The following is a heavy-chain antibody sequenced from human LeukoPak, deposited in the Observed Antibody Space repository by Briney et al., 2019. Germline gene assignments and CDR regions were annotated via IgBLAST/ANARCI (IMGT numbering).Heavy chain of an antibody. CDR1: GFTFGDYA. J-gene: IGHJ4*02. V-gene: IGHV3-15*01. CDR3: TTDRYTLRFLEWPGR. Sequence: GGSLRLSCTASGFTFGDYAMSWFRQAPGKGLEWVGRIKSKTDGGTTDYAAPVKGRFTISRDDSKNTLYLQMNSLKTEDTAVYYCTTDRYTLRFLEWPGRWGQGTLVTVSS. CDR2: IKSKTDGGTT. D-gene: IGHD3-3*01.